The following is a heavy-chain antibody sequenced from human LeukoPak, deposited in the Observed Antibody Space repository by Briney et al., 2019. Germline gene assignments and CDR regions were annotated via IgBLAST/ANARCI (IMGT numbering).Heavy chain of an antibody. J-gene: IGHJ5*02. D-gene: IGHD3-10*01. Sequence: SETLSLTCSVSGGSISSYYWSWIRQPPGKGLEWIGYIYYSGSTNYNPSLKSRVTISVDTSKNQFSLKLSSVTAADTAVYYCARDVGLYYGSGSWFDPWGQGTLVTVSS. CDR3: ARDVGLYYGSGSWFDP. V-gene: IGHV4-59*01. CDR1: GGSISSYY. CDR2: IYYSGST.